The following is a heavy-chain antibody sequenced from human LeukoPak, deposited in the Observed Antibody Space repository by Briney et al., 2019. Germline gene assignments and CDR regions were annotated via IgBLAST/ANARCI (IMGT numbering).Heavy chain of an antibody. CDR1: GFTVSSNY. CDR3: AKSSSSYSSSWLVDY. V-gene: IGHV3-53*01. J-gene: IGHJ4*02. Sequence: PGGSLRLSCAASGFTVSSNYMSWVRQAPGKGLEWVSVIYSGGSTYYADSVKGRFTISRDNSKNTLYLQMNSLRAEDTAVYYCAKSSSSYSSSWLVDYRGQGTLVTVSS. D-gene: IGHD6-13*01. CDR2: IYSGGST.